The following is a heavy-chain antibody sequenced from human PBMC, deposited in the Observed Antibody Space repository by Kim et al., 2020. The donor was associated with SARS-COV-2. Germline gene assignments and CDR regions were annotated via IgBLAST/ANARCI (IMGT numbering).Heavy chain of an antibody. D-gene: IGHD2-21*02. Sequence: YYADSVKGRLTISRDNSKNTLYLQMNSLRAEDTAVYYCARDVTATSIFDIWGQGTMVTVSS. J-gene: IGHJ3*02. CDR3: ARDVTATSIFDI. V-gene: IGHV3-30*01.